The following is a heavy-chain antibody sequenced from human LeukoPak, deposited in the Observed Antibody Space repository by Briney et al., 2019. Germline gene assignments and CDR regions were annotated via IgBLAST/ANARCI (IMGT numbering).Heavy chain of an antibody. D-gene: IGHD3-10*01. V-gene: IGHV3-23*01. CDR3: AKDLTYYYGLGSSTNAFDI. CDR1: GFTFSNYA. Sequence: GGSLRLSCAASGFTFSNYAMSWVRQAPGKGLEWVSGISGSGDYTYYAVSLKGRFTISRDNSKNTLYLQMNSLRAEDTALYYCAKDLTYYYGLGSSTNAFDIWGQGTMVTVSS. J-gene: IGHJ3*02. CDR2: ISGSGDYT.